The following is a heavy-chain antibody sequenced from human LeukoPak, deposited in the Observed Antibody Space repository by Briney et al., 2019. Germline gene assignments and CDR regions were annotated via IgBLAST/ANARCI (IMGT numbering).Heavy chain of an antibody. CDR2: VDYSADST. CDR1: GFTLSSYE. D-gene: IGHD3-10*01. J-gene: IGHJ6*03. Sequence: GGSLRLSCTVSGFTLSSYEMSWIRQAPGKGLEWVSSVDYSADSTHYADSVKGRFTISRDNSKNTLYLQMNSLRAEDTAVYYCARVYYGSGSLHYYYYYMDVWGKGTTVTISS. CDR3: ARVYYGSGSLHYYYYYMDV. V-gene: IGHV3-23*01.